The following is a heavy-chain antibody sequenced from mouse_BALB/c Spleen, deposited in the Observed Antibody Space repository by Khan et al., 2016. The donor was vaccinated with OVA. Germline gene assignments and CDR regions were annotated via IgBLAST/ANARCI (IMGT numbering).Heavy chain of an antibody. CDR3: ARAVTITTVVATDFDY. CDR1: GYSITSDYA. Sequence: VQLKESGPGLVKPSQSLSLTCTVTGYSITSDYAWNWIRQFPGNKLEWMGYISYSGRTSYNPSLKSRISINRDPSQNQFFLQLTSVTTEDTATYYCARAVTITTVVATDFDYWGQGTTLTVSS. CDR2: ISYSGRT. J-gene: IGHJ2*01. D-gene: IGHD1-1*01. V-gene: IGHV3-2*02.